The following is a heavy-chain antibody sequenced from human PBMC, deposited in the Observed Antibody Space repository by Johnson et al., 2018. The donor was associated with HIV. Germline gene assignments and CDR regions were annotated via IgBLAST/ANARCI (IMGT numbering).Heavy chain of an antibody. V-gene: IGHV3-30-3*01. CDR1: GFTFSSYA. D-gene: IGHD6-19*01. J-gene: IGHJ3*02. CDR2: ISYDGSNK. Sequence: VHLVESGGGVVQPGRSLRLSCAASGFTFSSYAMHWVRQAPGKGLEWVAVISYDGSNKYYADSVKGRFTISRDNSKNTLYLQMNSLRAEDTAVYYCARDRSSGWYGRVDAFDIWGQGTMVTVSS. CDR3: ARDRSSGWYGRVDAFDI.